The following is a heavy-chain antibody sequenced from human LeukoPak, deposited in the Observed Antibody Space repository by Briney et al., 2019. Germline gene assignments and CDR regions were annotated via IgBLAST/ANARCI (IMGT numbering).Heavy chain of an antibody. Sequence: GGSLRLSCAASGFTFSNFWLTWVRQAPGKGLEWVAVISYDGSNKYYADSVKGRFTISRDNSKNTLYLQMNSLRAEDAAVYYCTRGSNGDSWGQGTLVTISS. CDR3: TRGSNGDS. D-gene: IGHD2-8*01. CDR1: GFTFSNFW. CDR2: ISYDGSNK. J-gene: IGHJ4*02. V-gene: IGHV3-30*03.